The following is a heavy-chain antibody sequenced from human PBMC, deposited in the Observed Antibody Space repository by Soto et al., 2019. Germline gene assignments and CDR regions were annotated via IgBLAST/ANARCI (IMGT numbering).Heavy chain of an antibody. J-gene: IGHJ6*02. CDR2: INPNSGGT. Sequence: ASVKVSCKASGYTFTVYYMHWVRQAPGQGLEWMGWINPNSGGTNYAQKFQGWVTMTRDTSISTAYMELSRLRSDDTAVYYCAREAVAAAGTFEYGMDVWGQGTTVTVSS. CDR3: AREAVAAAGTFEYGMDV. D-gene: IGHD6-13*01. CDR1: GYTFTVYY. V-gene: IGHV1-2*04.